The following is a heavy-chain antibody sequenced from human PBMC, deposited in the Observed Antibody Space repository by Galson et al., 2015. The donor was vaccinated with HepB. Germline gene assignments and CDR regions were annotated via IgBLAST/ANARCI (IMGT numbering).Heavy chain of an antibody. J-gene: IGHJ3*02. V-gene: IGHV3-74*01. Sequence: SLRLSCAASGFAIYWMHLVRQAPGRGLVWVSRVNIDGSSTSYADSVKGRFTISRDNAKTTQYLQMNRLSDEDTAVNYCAREGRRSGEVTKVFDMWVQGTVVTVSS. D-gene: IGHD1-26*01. CDR3: AREGRRSGEVTKVFDM. CDR1: GFAIYW. CDR2: VNIDGSST.